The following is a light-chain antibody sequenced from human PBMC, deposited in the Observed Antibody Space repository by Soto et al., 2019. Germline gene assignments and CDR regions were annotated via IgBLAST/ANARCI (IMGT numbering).Light chain of an antibody. J-gene: IGKJ4*01. CDR1: QSVSTF. CDR2: DAS. CDR3: QQRINWPLT. V-gene: IGKV3-11*01. Sequence: EIVLTQSPATLSLSPGERATLSCRAPQSVSTFLAWYQQKPGQAPRLLIYDASKRATGIPTRFSGSGSGTDFPRTISSLEPEDYAVYYCQQRINWPLTFGGGTKVEIK.